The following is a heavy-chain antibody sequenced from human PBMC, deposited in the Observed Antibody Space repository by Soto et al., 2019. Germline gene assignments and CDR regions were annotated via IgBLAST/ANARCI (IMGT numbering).Heavy chain of an antibody. V-gene: IGHV3-53*01. CDR1: GFTVSSDY. J-gene: IGHJ6*02. Sequence: PGGSLRLSCAASGFTVSSDYMSWVRQAPGKGLEWVSVIYPGGSTYYADSVKGRFTFSRDNSKNTLYLQLNSLRAEDTAVYYCATDGAAGSVMGVWGQGTTVTVSS. CDR3: ATDGAAGSVMGV. D-gene: IGHD6-13*01. CDR2: IYPGGST.